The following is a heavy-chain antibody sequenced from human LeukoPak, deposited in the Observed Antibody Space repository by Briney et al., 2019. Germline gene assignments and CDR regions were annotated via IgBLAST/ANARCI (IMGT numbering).Heavy chain of an antibody. CDR3: TAPYVWGSYRYTS. Sequence: PGGSLRLSCAASGFTFSNAWMSWVRQAPGKGLEWVGRIKSKTDGGTTDYAAPVKGRFTISRDDSKNTLYLQMNSLKTEDTAVYYCTAPYVWGSYRYTSWGQGTLVTVSS. D-gene: IGHD3-16*02. CDR1: GFTFSNAW. J-gene: IGHJ4*02. CDR2: IKSKTDGGTT. V-gene: IGHV3-15*01.